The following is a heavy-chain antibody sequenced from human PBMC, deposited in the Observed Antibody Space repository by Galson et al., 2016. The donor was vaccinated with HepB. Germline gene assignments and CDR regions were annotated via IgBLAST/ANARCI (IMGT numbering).Heavy chain of an antibody. CDR2: TYYRSKWYN. V-gene: IGHV6-1*01. D-gene: IGHD4-17*01. CDR1: GDSVSSNSAA. J-gene: IGHJ3*02. CDR3: AREATVTRGAFDM. Sequence: CAISGDSVSSNSAARHWIRQSPSRGLEWLGRTYYRSKWYNDYAVSVKSRIAINPDTSKNQFSLQLNSVTPEDTAVDYCAREATVTRGAFDMWGQGTMVTVSS.